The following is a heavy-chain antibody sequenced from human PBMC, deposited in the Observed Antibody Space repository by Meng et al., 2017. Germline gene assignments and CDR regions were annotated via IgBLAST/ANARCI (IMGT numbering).Heavy chain of an antibody. J-gene: IGHJ4*02. D-gene: IGHD3-22*01. CDR3: AGITMSRAGDY. CDR1: GGSFSGYY. V-gene: IGHV4-34*01. CDR2: INHSGST. Sequence: QVQLQQWGAGLLKPSETLSLTCAVYGGSFSGYYWSWIRQPPGKGLEWIGEINHSGSTNYNPSLKSRVTISVDTSKNQFSLKLSSVTAADTAVYYCAGITMSRAGDYWGQGTLVTVSS.